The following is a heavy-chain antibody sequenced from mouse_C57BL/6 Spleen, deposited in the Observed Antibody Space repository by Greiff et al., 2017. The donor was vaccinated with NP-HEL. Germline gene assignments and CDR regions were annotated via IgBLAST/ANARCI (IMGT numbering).Heavy chain of an antibody. D-gene: IGHD2-2*01. V-gene: IGHV14-2*01. Sequence: EVQLQQSGAELVKPGASVKLSCTASGFNIKDYYMHWVKQRTEQGLEWIGRIDPEDGETKYAPQFQGKATITADTSSNTAYLQLSSLTSEDTAVYYCASTSSTMVTTVFDYWGQGTTLTVSS. CDR1: GFNIKDYY. J-gene: IGHJ2*01. CDR3: ASTSSTMVTTVFDY. CDR2: IDPEDGET.